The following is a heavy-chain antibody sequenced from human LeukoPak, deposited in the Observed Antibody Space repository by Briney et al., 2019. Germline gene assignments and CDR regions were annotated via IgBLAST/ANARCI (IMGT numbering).Heavy chain of an antibody. D-gene: IGHD5-18*01. J-gene: IGHJ4*02. Sequence: GGSLRLSCTASGFTFTIYGMNWVRQAPGKGLEWVSTVSSSGGTTYYADSVKGRFTISRDNSKNTLFLQMNSLRADDTAVYYCAKSLLGYSYGKLDYWGQGTLVTVSS. CDR3: AKSLLGYSYGKLDY. V-gene: IGHV3-23*01. CDR1: GFTFTIYG. CDR2: VSSSGGTT.